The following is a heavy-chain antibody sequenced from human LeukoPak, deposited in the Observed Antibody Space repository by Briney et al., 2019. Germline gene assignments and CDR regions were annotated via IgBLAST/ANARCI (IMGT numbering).Heavy chain of an antibody. V-gene: IGHV1-8*01. Sequence: ASVKVSCKASGYTFTSYDINWGRQATGQGLEWMGWMNPNIGNTAYAQNFQGRGTTTRNTSTSTAYMELSSLRSEDTAVYYCARAHGSHEWGQGTLVTVSS. D-gene: IGHD1-26*01. J-gene: IGHJ4*02. CDR3: ARAHGSHE. CDR2: MNPNIGNT. CDR1: GYTFTSYD.